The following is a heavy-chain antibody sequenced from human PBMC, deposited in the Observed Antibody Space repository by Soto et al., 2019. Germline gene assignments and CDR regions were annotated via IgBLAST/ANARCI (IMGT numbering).Heavy chain of an antibody. Sequence: QVQLVESGGGVVQPGMSLRLSCATSGFSFSSHAIHWVRQAPGKGLEWVVQIWSDGSNRYYADSMRGRFTISRDFSNNMAFLQMDSLRAEDTAVYYCARDGQSPAPYAFDMWGQGTLVIVSS. CDR3: ARDGQSPAPYAFDM. V-gene: IGHV3-33*01. CDR1: GFSFSSHA. CDR2: IWSDGSNR. J-gene: IGHJ3*02.